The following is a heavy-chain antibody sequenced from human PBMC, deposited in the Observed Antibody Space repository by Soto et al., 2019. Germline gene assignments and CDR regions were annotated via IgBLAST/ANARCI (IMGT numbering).Heavy chain of an antibody. V-gene: IGHV2-5*02. CDR1: GFSHRTSGEG. CDR2: MFWEDDK. Sequence: SGPTLVNPTQTLTLTCTFSGFSHRTSGEGVGWFRQPPGKALEWLALMFWEDDKRYNSSLRSRLTITKATSKNQVVLTLTNMDPVDTATYYCAHRRDATVRVPAAISAWFDPWGQETQVTVSS. D-gene: IGHD2-2*01. J-gene: IGHJ5*02. CDR3: AHRRDATVRVPAAISAWFDP.